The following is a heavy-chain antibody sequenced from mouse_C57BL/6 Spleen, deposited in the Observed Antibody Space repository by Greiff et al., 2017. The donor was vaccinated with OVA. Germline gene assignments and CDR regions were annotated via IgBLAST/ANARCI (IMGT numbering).Heavy chain of an antibody. CDR1: GYSFTSYY. V-gene: IGHV1-66*01. CDR3: ASDYGSSYADG. Sequence: VQLQQSGPELVKPGASVKISCKASGYSFTSYYIHWVKQRPGQGLEWIGWIYPGSGNTKYNEKFKGKATLTADTSSSTAYMQLSSLTSEDSAVYYCASDYGSSYADGWGQGTTRTVSS. D-gene: IGHD1-1*01. CDR2: IYPGSGNT. J-gene: IGHJ2*01.